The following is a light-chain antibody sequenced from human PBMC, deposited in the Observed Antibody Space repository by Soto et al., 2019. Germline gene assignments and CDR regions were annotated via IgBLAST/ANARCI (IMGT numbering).Light chain of an antibody. J-gene: IGKJ1*01. CDR3: QQYGNSLPWT. Sequence: EIVLTQSPGTLSLSPGEGANLSCRASQIVSNDYLAWYQQKTGQAPRLLVYGASSRATGIPDRFSGSGSGTDFTLTISRLEPEDFAVYYCQQYGNSLPWTFCQGTKVEIK. CDR1: QIVSNDY. V-gene: IGKV3-20*01. CDR2: GAS.